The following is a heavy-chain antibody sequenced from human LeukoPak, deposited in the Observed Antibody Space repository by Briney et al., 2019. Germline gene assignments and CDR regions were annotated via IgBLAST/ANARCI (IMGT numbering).Heavy chain of an antibody. CDR3: ARGGYYYEADY. CDR1: GGSISSGDYY. CDR2: IYYSGST. J-gene: IGHJ4*02. V-gene: IGHV4-30-4*01. D-gene: IGHD3-22*01. Sequence: SETLSLTCTVSGGSISSGDYYWSWIRQPPGKGLEWIGYIYYSGSTYYNPSLKSRVTTSVDTSKNQFSLKLSSVTAADTAVYYCARGGYYYEADYWGQGTLVTVSS.